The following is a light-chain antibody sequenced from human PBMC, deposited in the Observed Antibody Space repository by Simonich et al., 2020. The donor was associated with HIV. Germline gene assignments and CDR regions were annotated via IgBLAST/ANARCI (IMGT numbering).Light chain of an antibody. V-gene: IGKV1-NL1*01. CDR3: QQYYITPQT. CDR2: AAS. J-gene: IGKJ1*01. Sequence: IQLTQSPSFLSASVGDRVTITCRASQDISNSLVWYQQKPGKAPKLLLYAASRLESGVPSRFSGSGSGTDYTLTISSLQPEDFAAYYCQQYYITPQTFGQGTKVEIK. CDR1: QDISNS.